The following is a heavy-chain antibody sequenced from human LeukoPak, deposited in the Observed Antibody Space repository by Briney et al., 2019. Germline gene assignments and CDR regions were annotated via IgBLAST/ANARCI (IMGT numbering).Heavy chain of an antibody. D-gene: IGHD3-10*01. J-gene: IGHJ5*02. CDR2: IYYSGST. CDR3: ARDSGTTGEVKFDP. V-gene: IGHV4-59*12. CDR1: GTSISSYY. Sequence: SETLSLTCTVSGTSISSYYWSWLRQPPGKGLEWIGYIYYSGSTNYNPSLKSRVTISVDTSKNQFSLKLSSVTAADTAVYYCARDSGTTGEVKFDPWGQGILVTVSS.